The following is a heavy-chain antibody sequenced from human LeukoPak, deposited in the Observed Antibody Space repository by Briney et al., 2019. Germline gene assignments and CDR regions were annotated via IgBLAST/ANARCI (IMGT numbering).Heavy chain of an antibody. D-gene: IGHD3-3*01. CDR2: NRKKNAGYTT. CDR3: TREGGEGDYTAFDL. Sequence: LLRAVCGFIFSAHFMVGVREAPARGLEWIGRNRKKNAGYTTEYAASLKGRFVVSKDDSKAAVFLQMNSLETEDTAVYYCTREGGEGDYTAFDLWGQGTMVTVSS. J-gene: IGHJ3*01. CDR1: GFIFSAHF. V-gene: IGHV3-72*01.